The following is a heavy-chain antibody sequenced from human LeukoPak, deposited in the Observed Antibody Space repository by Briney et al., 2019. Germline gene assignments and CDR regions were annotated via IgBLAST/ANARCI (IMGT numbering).Heavy chain of an antibody. CDR3: TRVPTTVTTGYYFVY. CDR1: GFTFGDYA. V-gene: IGHV3-49*04. CDR2: IRSKAYGGTT. Sequence: GGSLRLSCTASGFTFGDYAMSWVRQAPGKGLEWVGFIRSKAYGGTTEYAASVKGRFTISRDDSKSIAYLQMNSLKTEDTAVYYCTRVPTTVTTGYYFVYWGQGTLVTVSS. D-gene: IGHD4-17*01. J-gene: IGHJ4*02.